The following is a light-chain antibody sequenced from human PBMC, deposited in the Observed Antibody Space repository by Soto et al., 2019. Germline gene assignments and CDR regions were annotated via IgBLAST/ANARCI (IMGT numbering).Light chain of an antibody. Sequence: DIQMTQSPSSVSASLGDRVTITCRASQGIRSWLAWYQQKPGTAPKLLIYAASTLQSGVPSRFSGSGSGTDFSLTISSLQPDDFATYYCQQANSSPITFGQGTRLEIK. CDR2: AAS. CDR3: QQANSSPIT. J-gene: IGKJ5*01. CDR1: QGIRSW. V-gene: IGKV1-12*01.